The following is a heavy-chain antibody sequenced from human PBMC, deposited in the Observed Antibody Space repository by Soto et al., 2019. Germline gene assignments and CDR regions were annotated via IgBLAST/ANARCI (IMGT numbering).Heavy chain of an antibody. CDR3: ARDNIVVVPAAILYYYYCRNG. V-gene: IGHV1-69*06. D-gene: IGHD2-2*01. J-gene: IGHJ6*02. Sequence: GASVKVSCKASGGTFSSYAISWVRQAPGQGLEWMGGIIPIFGTANYAQKFQGRVTITADKSTSTAYMELSSLRSEDTAVYYCARDNIVVVPAAILYYYYCRNGWDQVTTVTVAS. CDR1: GGTFSSYA. CDR2: IIPIFGTA.